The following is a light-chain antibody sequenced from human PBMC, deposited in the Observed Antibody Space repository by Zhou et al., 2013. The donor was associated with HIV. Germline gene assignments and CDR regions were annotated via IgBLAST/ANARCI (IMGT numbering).Light chain of an antibody. CDR1: SSDVGGYNY. J-gene: IGLJ2*01. CDR3: GSYAGSSRWI. Sequence: QSALTQPPSASGTPGQSVTISCTGTSSDVGGYNYVAWYQQHPGKVPKIMIYEVNKRPSGVPDRFSGSKSGNTASLTVSGLQAKDEAEYYCGSYAGSSRWIFGGGTKLTVL. CDR2: EVN. V-gene: IGLV2-8*01.